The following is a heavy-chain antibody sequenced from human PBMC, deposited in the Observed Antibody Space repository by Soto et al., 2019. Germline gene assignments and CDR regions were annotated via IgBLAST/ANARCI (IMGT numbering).Heavy chain of an antibody. CDR2: IYYSGST. Sequence: SETLSLTCTVSGGSISSSSYYWGWIRQPPGKGLEWIGSIYYSGSTYYNPSLKSRVTISVDTSKNQFSLKLSSVTAADTAVYYCARHSGYSSSWYLGGYGMDVWGQGTTVT. J-gene: IGHJ6*02. V-gene: IGHV4-39*01. CDR3: ARHSGYSSSWYLGGYGMDV. CDR1: GGSISSSSYY. D-gene: IGHD6-13*01.